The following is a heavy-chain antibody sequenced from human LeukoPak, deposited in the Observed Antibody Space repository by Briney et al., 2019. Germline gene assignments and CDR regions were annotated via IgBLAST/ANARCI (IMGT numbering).Heavy chain of an antibody. V-gene: IGHV1-46*01. CDR2: INPSGGST. J-gene: IGHJ6*02. CDR1: GYTFTSYY. D-gene: IGHD5/OR15-5a*01. Sequence: ASVKGSCKASGYTFTSYYMHWVRQAPGQGLEWMGIINPSGGSTSYAQKFQGRVSMTRTTSTSTAYMELSSLRSDDTAVYYCARADGSTSDNPNPDYYGMDVWGQGTTVTVSS. CDR3: ARADGSTSDNPNPDYYGMDV.